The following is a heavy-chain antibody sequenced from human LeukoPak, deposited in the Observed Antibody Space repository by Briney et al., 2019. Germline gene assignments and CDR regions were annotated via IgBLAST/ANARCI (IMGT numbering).Heavy chain of an antibody. J-gene: IGHJ5*02. Sequence: SQTLSLTCTVSGGSISSGSYYWSWIRQPAGKGLEWIGRIYTSGSTNYNPSLKSRVTISVDTSKNQFSLKLSSVTAADTAVYYCAMGGITIFGVASPFAPWGQGTLVTVSS. V-gene: IGHV4-61*02. D-gene: IGHD3-3*01. CDR3: AMGGITIFGVASPFAP. CDR2: IYTSGST. CDR1: GGSISSGSYY.